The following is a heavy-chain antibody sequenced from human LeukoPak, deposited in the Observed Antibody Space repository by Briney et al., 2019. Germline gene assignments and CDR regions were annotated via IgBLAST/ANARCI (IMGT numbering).Heavy chain of an antibody. Sequence: PGASVKVSCKASGYTFTGYYMHWVRQAPGQGLEWMGWINPNSGGTNYAQKFQGRVTMTRDTSISTAYMELSRLRSDDTAVYYCARDEGRTIGLEWLPQYYFDYWGQGTLVTVSS. CDR2: INPNSGGT. CDR3: ARDEGRTIGLEWLPQYYFDY. V-gene: IGHV1-2*02. D-gene: IGHD3-3*01. CDR1: GYTFTGYY. J-gene: IGHJ4*02.